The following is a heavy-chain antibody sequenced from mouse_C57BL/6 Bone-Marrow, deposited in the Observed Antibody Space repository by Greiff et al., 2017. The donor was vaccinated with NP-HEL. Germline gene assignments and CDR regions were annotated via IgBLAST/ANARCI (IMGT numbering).Heavy chain of an antibody. J-gene: IGHJ1*03. Sequence: EVKLVESGGGLVQPGESLKLSCESNEYEFPSHDMSWVRKTPEKRLELVAAINSDGGSTYYPDTMERRFIISRDKTKKTLYLQMSSLRSEDTAVYYCARMSFMRYFDVWGTGTTVTVSS. CDR2: INSDGGST. CDR1: EYEFPSHD. CDR3: ARMSFMRYFDV. V-gene: IGHV5-2*01. D-gene: IGHD1-2*01.